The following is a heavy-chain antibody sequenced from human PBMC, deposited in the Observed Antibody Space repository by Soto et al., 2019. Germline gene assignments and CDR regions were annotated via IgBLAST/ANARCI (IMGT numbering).Heavy chain of an antibody. CDR1: GYTFSSYG. J-gene: IGHJ4*02. CDR2: ISAYNGNT. Sequence: QVQLVQSGAEVKKPGASVKVSCKASGYTFSSYGISWVRQAPGQGLEWMGWISAYNGNTKYAQKLQGRVTMTTDTSSSTADMELRSLRSDDTAVYYCARREVVTTLDFDYWGQGTLVTVSS. CDR3: ARREVVTTLDFDY. V-gene: IGHV1-18*01. D-gene: IGHD4-4*01.